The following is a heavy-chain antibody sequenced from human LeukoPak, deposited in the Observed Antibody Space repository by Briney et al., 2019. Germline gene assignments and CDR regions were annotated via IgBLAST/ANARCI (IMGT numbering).Heavy chain of an antibody. CDR1: GYTFISYG. V-gene: IGHV1-18*01. D-gene: IGHD3-22*01. CDR3: ARGDRDSSGYLNDAFDI. CDR2: ISTYNGNT. J-gene: IGHJ3*02. Sequence: GASVKVSCKASGYTFISYGISWVRQAPGQGLEWMGWISTYNGNTNYAQKLQGRVTMTTDTSTSTAYMELRSLRSDDTAVYYCARGDRDSSGYLNDAFDIWGQGTMVTVSS.